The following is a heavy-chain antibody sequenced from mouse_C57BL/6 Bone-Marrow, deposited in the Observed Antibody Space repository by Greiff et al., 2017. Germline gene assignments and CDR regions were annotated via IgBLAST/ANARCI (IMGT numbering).Heavy chain of an antibody. V-gene: IGHV5-9*01. D-gene: IGHD1-1*01. Sequence: DVHLVESGGGLVKPGGSLKLSCAASGFTFSSYTMSWVRQTPEKRLQWVAAISGGGGNTYYPDSVKGRFTISRDNEKNILYLQMSSLRSEDTALYYCSRQVTTVLATKYFDVWGTGTTVTVSS. CDR1: GFTFSSYT. J-gene: IGHJ1*03. CDR3: SRQVTTVLATKYFDV. CDR2: ISGGGGNT.